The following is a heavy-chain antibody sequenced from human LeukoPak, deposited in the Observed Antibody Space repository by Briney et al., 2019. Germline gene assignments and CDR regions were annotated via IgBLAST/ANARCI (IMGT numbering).Heavy chain of an antibody. V-gene: IGHV5-51*01. CDR1: GYSFTSYC. CDR2: IYSGDSDT. J-gene: IGHJ5*02. Sequence: GESLKISCKGSGYSFTSYCIGWVRQMPGQGLEWMGIIYSGDSDTRYSPSFQGQVTISAKKSISTAYLQWSSLKASDTAMYYCARQSSSSGQWGFDPWGQGTLVTVSS. D-gene: IGHD6-13*01. CDR3: ARQSSSSGQWGFDP.